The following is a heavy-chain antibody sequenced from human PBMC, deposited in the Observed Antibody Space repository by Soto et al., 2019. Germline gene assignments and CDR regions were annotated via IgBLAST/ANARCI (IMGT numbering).Heavy chain of an antibody. D-gene: IGHD2-2*01. Sequence: QVQLVESGGGVVQPGRSLRLSCAASGFTFSSYGMHWVRQAPGKGLEWVAVISYDGSNKYYADSVKGRFTISRDNSKNTLYLQMNSLRAEDTAVYYCAKDSVYCSSTSCYSSGWLEGPDYWGQGTLVTVSS. CDR1: GFTFSSYG. CDR3: AKDSVYCSSTSCYSSGWLEGPDY. CDR2: ISYDGSNK. J-gene: IGHJ4*02. V-gene: IGHV3-30*18.